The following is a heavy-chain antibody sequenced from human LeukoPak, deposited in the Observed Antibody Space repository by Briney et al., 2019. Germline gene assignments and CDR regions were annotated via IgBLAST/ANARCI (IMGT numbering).Heavy chain of an antibody. D-gene: IGHD2-2*01. V-gene: IGHV4-30-4*01. CDR3: ARVPLYCSSTSCYWFDP. J-gene: IGHJ5*02. Sequence: PSQTLSLTCTVSGGSISSGDYYWSWIRQPPGKGLEWIGYIYYSGSTYYNPSLKSRVTISVDTSKNQFSLKLSSVTAADTAVYYCARVPLYCSSTSCYWFDPWGQGTLVTVSS. CDR1: GGSISSGDYY. CDR2: IYYSGST.